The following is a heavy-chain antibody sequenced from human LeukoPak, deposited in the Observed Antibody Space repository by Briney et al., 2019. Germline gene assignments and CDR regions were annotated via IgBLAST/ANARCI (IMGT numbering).Heavy chain of an antibody. J-gene: IGHJ4*02. Sequence: SETLSLTCTVSGGSISSNYWSWIRQPPGKGLEWIGYMYNSGSTNYNPSLKSRHTISVDTSKNRFSLKLSSVTAADTAVYYCARHAGYGDYDYFDYWGQGTLVTVSS. CDR2: MYNSGST. CDR1: GGSISSNY. CDR3: ARHAGYGDYDYFDY. V-gene: IGHV4-59*08. D-gene: IGHD4-17*01.